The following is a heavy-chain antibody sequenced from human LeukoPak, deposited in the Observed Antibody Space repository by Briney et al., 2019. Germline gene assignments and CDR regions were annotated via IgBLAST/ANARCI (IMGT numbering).Heavy chain of an antibody. CDR1: GGSISSYY. V-gene: IGHV4-59*01. CDR3: ARDGRYYGSGSYFDY. CDR2: IYYSGST. J-gene: IGHJ4*02. D-gene: IGHD3-10*01. Sequence: PSETLSLTCTVSGGSISSYYWSWIRQPPGKGLEWIGYIYYSGSTNYNPSLKSRVTISVDTSKNQFSLKLSSVTAADTAVYYCARDGRYYGSGSYFDYWGRGTLVTVSS.